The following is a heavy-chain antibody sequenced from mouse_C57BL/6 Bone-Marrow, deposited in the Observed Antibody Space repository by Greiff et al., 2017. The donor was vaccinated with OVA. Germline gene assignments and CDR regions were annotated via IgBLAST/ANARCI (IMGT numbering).Heavy chain of an antibody. J-gene: IGHJ1*03. CDR3: ARRTAHAVYWYFDA. V-gene: IGHV1-64*01. Sequence: VQLQQPGAELVKPGASLKLSCKASGYTFTSYWMHWVKQSPGQGLEWIGMIHPNSGSTNYNEKFKSKVTLTVDKSASTAYMQLSSLKSEDSAVYYCARRTAHAVYWYFDAWGTGTTVTVSS. D-gene: IGHD3-2*02. CDR1: GYTFTSYW. CDR2: IHPNSGST.